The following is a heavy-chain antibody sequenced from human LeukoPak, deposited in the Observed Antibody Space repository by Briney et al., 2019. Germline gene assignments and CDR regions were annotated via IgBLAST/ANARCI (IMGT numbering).Heavy chain of an antibody. D-gene: IGHD3-10*01. CDR1: EFTFDDYA. Sequence: GGSLGLSCAASEFTFDDYAMHWVRQAPGKGLEGVSGITWNSGSIGYADSVKGRFTISRDNAKNSLYLQMNSLRPEDTALYYCAKDITGSAYDAFDIWGQGTMVTVSS. CDR3: AKDITGSAYDAFDI. J-gene: IGHJ3*02. V-gene: IGHV3-9*01. CDR2: ITWNSGSI.